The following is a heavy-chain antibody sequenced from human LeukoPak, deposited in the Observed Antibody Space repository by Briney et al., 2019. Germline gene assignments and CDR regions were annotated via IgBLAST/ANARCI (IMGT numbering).Heavy chain of an antibody. CDR3: ARGHDSSGWYFDY. Sequence: SETLSLTCAVYGGSFSGYYWSWIRPPPGKGLERIGEINHSGSTNYNPSLKSRVTISVDTSKNQFSLKLSSVTAADTAVYYCARGHDSSGWYFDYWGQGTLVTVSS. CDR1: GGSFSGYY. D-gene: IGHD6-19*01. CDR2: INHSGST. J-gene: IGHJ4*02. V-gene: IGHV4-34*01.